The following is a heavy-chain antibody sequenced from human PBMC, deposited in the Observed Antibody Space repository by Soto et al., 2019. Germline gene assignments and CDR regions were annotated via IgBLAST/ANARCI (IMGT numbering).Heavy chain of an antibody. CDR2: ISYDGSNK. V-gene: IGHV3-30*03. D-gene: IGHD1-26*01. J-gene: IGHJ4*02. CDR1: GLTFSIFG. Sequence: QVQLVESGGGVVQPGRSLRLSCAASGLTFSIFGMHWVRQPPGKGLEWVAVISYDGSNKYYADSVKGRFTISRDNSKNTLYLQMNSLRPDDTAVYYCTPGSVVRWELIGFDYWGQGSVVTVSS. CDR3: TPGSVVRWELIGFDY.